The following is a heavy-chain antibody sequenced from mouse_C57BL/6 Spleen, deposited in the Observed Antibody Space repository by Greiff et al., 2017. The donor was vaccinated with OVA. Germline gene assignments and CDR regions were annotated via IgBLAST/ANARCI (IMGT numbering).Heavy chain of an antibody. CDR2: IYPGDGDT. V-gene: IGHV1-82*01. CDR3: ARSTGFAY. J-gene: IGHJ3*01. Sequence: VQLQQSGPELVKPGASVKISCKASGYAFRSSWMNWVKQRPGKGLEWIGRIYPGDGDTNYNGKFKGKATLTADKSSSTAYMQLSSLTSEDSAVYFCARSTGFAYWGQGTLVTVSA. CDR1: GYAFRSSW.